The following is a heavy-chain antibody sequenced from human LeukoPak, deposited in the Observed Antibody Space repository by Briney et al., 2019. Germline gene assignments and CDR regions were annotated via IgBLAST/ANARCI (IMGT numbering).Heavy chain of an antibody. V-gene: IGHV3-74*01. CDR2: INSDGSST. CDR3: ARGGESSGWSNYGGNGVMDV. CDR1: GFTFSSYW. J-gene: IGHJ6*02. Sequence: PGGSLRLSCAASGFTFSSYWMHWVRQAPGKGLVWVSRINSDGSSTSYADSVKGRFTISRDNAKNTLYLQMNSLRAEDTAVYYCARGGESSGWSNYGGNGVMDVWGQGTTVTVSS. D-gene: IGHD4-23*01.